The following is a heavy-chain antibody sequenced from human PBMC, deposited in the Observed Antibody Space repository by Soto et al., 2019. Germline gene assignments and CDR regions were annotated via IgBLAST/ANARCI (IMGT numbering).Heavy chain of an antibody. CDR3: ARRYGDAVDF. Sequence: QVQLQESGPGLVKPSETLSLTCTVSGGSISSYYWSWIRQPPGKRLEWIGYIFYSGSTNYNPSLKRRVTIYVDTSKTQFSLKMSSVTAADTAVYYCARRYGDAVDFWGQGTLVTVSS. CDR1: GGSISSYY. J-gene: IGHJ4*02. D-gene: IGHD4-17*01. V-gene: IGHV4-59*01. CDR2: IFYSGST.